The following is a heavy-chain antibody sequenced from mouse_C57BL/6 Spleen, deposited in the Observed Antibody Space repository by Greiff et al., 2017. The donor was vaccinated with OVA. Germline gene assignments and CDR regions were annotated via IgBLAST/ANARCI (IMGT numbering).Heavy chain of an antibody. V-gene: IGHV1-82*01. CDR2: IYPGDGDT. D-gene: IGHD1-1*01. CDR1: GYAFSSSW. J-gene: IGHJ2*01. Sequence: QVQLQQSGPELVKPGASVKISCKASGYAFSSSWMNWVKQRPGKGLEWIGRIYPGDGDTNYNGKFKGKATLTADKSSSTAYMQLSSLTSEDSAVYFCARETTVANFDYRGQGTTLTVSS. CDR3: ARETTVANFDY.